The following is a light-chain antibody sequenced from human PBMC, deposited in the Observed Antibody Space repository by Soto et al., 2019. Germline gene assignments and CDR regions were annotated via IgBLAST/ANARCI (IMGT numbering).Light chain of an antibody. V-gene: IGLV1-40*01. Sequence: QSVLTQPPSVSGAPGQTVTISCTGNNSNIGAGYAVHWCQQLPRTAPKLLIYSNTHRRSGVPDRFSGSRAATSVSLAITGLQAEDEADYYCQSYDNSLSAYIFGGGTKLTVL. CDR2: SNT. CDR3: QSYDNSLSAYI. CDR1: NSNIGAGYA. J-gene: IGLJ2*01.